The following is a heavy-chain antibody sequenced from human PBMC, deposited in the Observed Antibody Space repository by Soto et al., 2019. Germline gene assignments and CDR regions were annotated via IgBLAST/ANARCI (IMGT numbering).Heavy chain of an antibody. CDR1: VFSLSSTGMC. J-gene: IGHJ6*02. Sequence: SGPTLVNPTETLTLTCSFSVFSLSSTGMCVNWIRQPPGKALEWLGRIDWDGDKFYSSSLRTRLTISKDTSKNMVVLIMTNMDPLDTATYYCARREADSGYGMDVWGQGTTVTVSS. CDR2: IDWDGDK. V-gene: IGHV2-70*17. D-gene: IGHD1-26*01. CDR3: ARREADSGYGMDV.